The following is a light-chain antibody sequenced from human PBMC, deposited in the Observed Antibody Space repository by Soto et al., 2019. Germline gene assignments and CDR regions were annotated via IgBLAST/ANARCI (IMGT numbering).Light chain of an antibody. J-gene: IGLJ1*01. V-gene: IGLV1-44*01. CDR1: SSNIGSNI. CDR2: SDN. Sequence: QSVLTQAPSASGSPGQRVTISCSGSSSNIGSNIVNWYQQLPGTAPKLLIYSDNLWPSGVPDRFSGSKSGTSASLAISGLQSEDEADYFCAAWDDSLDDFVFGTGTKVT. CDR3: AAWDDSLDDFV.